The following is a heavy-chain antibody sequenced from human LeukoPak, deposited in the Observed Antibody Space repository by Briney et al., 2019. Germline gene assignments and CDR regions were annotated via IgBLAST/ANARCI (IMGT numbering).Heavy chain of an antibody. J-gene: IGHJ6*03. CDR3: ARDQSVTTWLSYYMDV. CDR2: INPSGGST. Sequence: GASVKVSCKASGYTFTSYYMHWVRQAPGQGLEWMGIINPSGGSTSYAQKFQGRVTMTRDMSTSTVYMELSSLRSEDTAVYYCARDQSVTTWLSYYMDVWGKGTTVTVSS. CDR1: GYTFTSYY. D-gene: IGHD4-11*01. V-gene: IGHV1-46*01.